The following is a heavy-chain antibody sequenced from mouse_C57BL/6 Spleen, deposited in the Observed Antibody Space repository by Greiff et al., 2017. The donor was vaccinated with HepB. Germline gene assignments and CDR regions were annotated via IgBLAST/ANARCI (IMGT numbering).Heavy chain of an antibody. J-gene: IGHJ3*01. V-gene: IGHV5-4*01. Sequence: EVMLVESGGGLVKPGGSLKLSCAASGFTFSSYAMSWVRQTPEKRLEWVATISDGGSYTYYPDNVKGRFTISRDNAKNNLYLQMSNLKSEDTAMCYCARDPPAYWGQGTLVTVSA. CDR3: ARDPPAY. CDR2: ISDGGSYT. CDR1: GFTFSSYA.